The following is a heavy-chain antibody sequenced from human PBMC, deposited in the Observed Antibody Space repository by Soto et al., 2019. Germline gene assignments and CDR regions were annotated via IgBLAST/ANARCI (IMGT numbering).Heavy chain of an antibody. Sequence: EVQLVESGGGLVQPGGSLRLSCAASGFTFSSYNMNWVRQAPGKGLEWISDISLSSSTIFYADSVKGRFTISRDNAKNSLYLQMNSLRAEDTALYYCALDSRNYYYYMDVWGKGTTFTVSS. V-gene: IGHV3-48*01. J-gene: IGHJ6*03. CDR3: ALDSRNYYYYMDV. CDR2: ISLSSSTI. CDR1: GFTFSSYN.